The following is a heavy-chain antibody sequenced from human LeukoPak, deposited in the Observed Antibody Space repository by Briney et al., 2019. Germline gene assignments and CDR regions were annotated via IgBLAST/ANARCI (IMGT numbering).Heavy chain of an antibody. CDR2: ISWNSGSI. D-gene: IGHD6-6*01. Sequence: QAGRSLRLSCAASGFTFDDYAMHWVRQAPGKGLEWVSGISWNSGSIGYADSVKSRFTISRDNAKNSLYLQMNSLRAEDTALYYCAKDVADAARPSDAFDIWGQGTMVTVSS. CDR3: AKDVADAARPSDAFDI. J-gene: IGHJ3*02. CDR1: GFTFDDYA. V-gene: IGHV3-9*01.